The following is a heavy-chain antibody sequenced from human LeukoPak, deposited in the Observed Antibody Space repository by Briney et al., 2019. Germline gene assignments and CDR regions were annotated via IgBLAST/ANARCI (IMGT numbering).Heavy chain of an antibody. D-gene: IGHD6-19*01. CDR3: VRRQWLASEY. V-gene: IGHV3-7*01. J-gene: IGHJ4*02. CDR2: IGEEGGEK. CDR1: GLSFSAYL. Sequence: GGSLRLSCAASGLSFSAYLMRWVRPPPAKGREWVASIGEEGGEKSYVDSVRGRFTISRDNAKNSLFLQMTSLRAEDTAVYDCVRRQWLASEYWGQGTLVTVSS.